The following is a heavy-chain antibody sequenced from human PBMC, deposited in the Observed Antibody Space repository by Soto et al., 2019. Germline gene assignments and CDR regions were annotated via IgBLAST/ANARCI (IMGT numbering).Heavy chain of an antibody. D-gene: IGHD3-10*02. Sequence: EVQLVESGGGLVQPGGSLRLSCAASGFTVSSNYMSWVRQAPGKGLEWVSVIYSGGSTYYADSVKVRCTNSRDNSKNTLYLQRNSLTPEDTAVYYGAREYLFGGEPYWGQGTLVTVSS. CDR1: GFTVSSNY. CDR3: AREYLFGGEPY. CDR2: IYSGGST. V-gene: IGHV3-53*04. J-gene: IGHJ4*02.